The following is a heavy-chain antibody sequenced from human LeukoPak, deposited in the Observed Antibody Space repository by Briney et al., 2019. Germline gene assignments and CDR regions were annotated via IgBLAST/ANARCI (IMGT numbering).Heavy chain of an antibody. J-gene: IGHJ4*02. CDR1: GFSLNTRGVG. CDR2: IYWDDDR. V-gene: IGHV2-5*02. CDR3: AHRKNYYDSSVFDN. Sequence: NVSGPTLVHPTQTLTLTCTFSGFSLNTRGVGVGWIRQPPGRALEWLALIYWDDDRRYSPSLKSRLTITKDTSKNQVVLTMTNMDPVDTATYFCAHRKNYYDSSVFDNWGQGTLVTVSS. D-gene: IGHD3-22*01.